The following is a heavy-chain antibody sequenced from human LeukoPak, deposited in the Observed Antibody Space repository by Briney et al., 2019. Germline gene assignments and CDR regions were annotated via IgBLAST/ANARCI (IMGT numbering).Heavy chain of an antibody. CDR3: ARTGYSSGWYGGFDI. CDR1: GYSFTNYW. Sequence: GESLKIPRKGSGYSFTNYWIGWVRQMSGKGLEWMGIIYPGDSDTRYSPSFQGQVTISADKSIITAYLQWSSLKASDTAMYYCARTGYSSGWYGGFDIWGQGTLVTVSS. V-gene: IGHV5-51*01. D-gene: IGHD6-19*01. CDR2: IYPGDSDT. J-gene: IGHJ3*02.